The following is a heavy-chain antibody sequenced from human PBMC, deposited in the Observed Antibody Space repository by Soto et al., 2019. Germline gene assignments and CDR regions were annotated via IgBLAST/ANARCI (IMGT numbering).Heavy chain of an antibody. V-gene: IGHV1-3*01. CDR2: INAANGDT. CDR3: ARDWTQYDCSGPGDY. J-gene: IGHJ4*02. Sequence: ASVKVSCKASGYTFTSYPMHWVRQAPGQGLEWMGWINAANGDTKYSQKFQGRVTITRDPSAITAYMELSSLRSEDTALCYCARDWTQYDCSGPGDYWCQGTLVTVSS. CDR1: GYTFTSYP. D-gene: IGHD3-22*01.